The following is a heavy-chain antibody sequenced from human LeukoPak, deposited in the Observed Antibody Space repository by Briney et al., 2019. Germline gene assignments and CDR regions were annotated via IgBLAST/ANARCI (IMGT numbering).Heavy chain of an antibody. J-gene: IGHJ4*02. CDR2: IYTSGST. CDR1: GGSISSGSYY. D-gene: IGHD4-17*01. CDR3: ARATHYGDYWIDY. Sequence: SQTLSLTCTVSGGSISSGSYYWSWIRQPAGKGLEWIGRIYTSGSTNYNPSLKSRVTISVDTSKNQFSLKLSSVTAADTAVYYCARATHYGDYWIDYWGQGTLITVSS. V-gene: IGHV4-61*02.